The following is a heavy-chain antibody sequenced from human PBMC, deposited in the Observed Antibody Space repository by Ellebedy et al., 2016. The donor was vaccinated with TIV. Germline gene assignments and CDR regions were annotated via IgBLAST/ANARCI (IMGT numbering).Heavy chain of an antibody. CDR2: IYYSGST. CDR1: GGSISSGGYY. Sequence: LRLXXTVSGGSISSGGYYWSWIRQHPGKGLEWIGYIYYSGSTYYNPSLKSRVTISVDTSKNQFSLKLSSVTAADTAVYYCARGDPPLIVGATGAFDIWGQGTMVTVSS. D-gene: IGHD1-26*01. CDR3: ARGDPPLIVGATGAFDI. J-gene: IGHJ3*02. V-gene: IGHV4-31*03.